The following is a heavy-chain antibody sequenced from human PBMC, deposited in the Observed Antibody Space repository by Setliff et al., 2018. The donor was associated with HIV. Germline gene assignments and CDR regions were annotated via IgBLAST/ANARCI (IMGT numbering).Heavy chain of an antibody. V-gene: IGHV4-39*01. CDR2: IYYSGTT. J-gene: IGHJ3*01. D-gene: IGHD3-22*01. Sequence: SETLSLTCTVSGGSISSRTYYWGCIRQPPGKGLEGIGSIYYSGTTYYSPSLKSPFTISIVTSKNQFYLNLSSVTAADTAVYYCVKHFWTDYYDWRDTGAFDLWGQGTMVTVSS. CDR1: GGSISSRTYY. CDR3: VKHFWTDYYDWRDTGAFDL.